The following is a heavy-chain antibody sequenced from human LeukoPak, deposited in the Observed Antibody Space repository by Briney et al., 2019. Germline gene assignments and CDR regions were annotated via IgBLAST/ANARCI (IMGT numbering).Heavy chain of an antibody. Sequence: LWASVKVSCKASGYTFTSYGISWVRQAPGQGLEWMGWISAYNGNTNYAQKLQGRVTMTTDTSTSTAYMELRSLRSDDTVVYYCARYSYGWYYFDYWGRGTLVTVSS. CDR3: ARYSYGWYYFDY. CDR2: ISAYNGNT. CDR1: GYTFTSYG. D-gene: IGHD5-18*01. V-gene: IGHV1-18*01. J-gene: IGHJ4*02.